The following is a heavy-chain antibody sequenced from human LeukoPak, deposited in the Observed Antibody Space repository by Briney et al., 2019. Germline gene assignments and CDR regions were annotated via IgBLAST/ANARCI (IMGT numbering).Heavy chain of an antibody. J-gene: IGHJ2*01. CDR1: GFTFSSYG. CDR3: ARFWAGDIVVVASADWYFDL. Sequence: GGSLRLSCAASGFTFSSYGMHWVRQAPDKGLEWVAVIWWNGSYKYYADSVKGRFTISRDNSKNTMYLQMNSLRAEDTAVYYCARFWAGDIVVVASADWYFDLWGRGTLVTVSS. CDR2: IWWNGSYK. D-gene: IGHD2-15*01. V-gene: IGHV3-33*08.